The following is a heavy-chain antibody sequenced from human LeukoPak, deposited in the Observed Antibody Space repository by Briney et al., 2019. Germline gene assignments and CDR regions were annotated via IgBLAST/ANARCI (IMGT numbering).Heavy chain of an antibody. CDR2: ISVYNGNT. J-gene: IGHJ4*02. Sequence: ASVKVSCKASGYIFTSYGVTWVRQAPGQGLEWMGWISVYNGNTNYAQKLQGRVTMTTGISTSTAYMELRGLRSGDTAVYYCARGMVTAYYYDSSGYYPNDYWGQGTLVTVSS. CDR3: ARGMVTAYYYDSSGYYPNDY. V-gene: IGHV1-18*01. CDR1: GYIFTSYG. D-gene: IGHD3-22*01.